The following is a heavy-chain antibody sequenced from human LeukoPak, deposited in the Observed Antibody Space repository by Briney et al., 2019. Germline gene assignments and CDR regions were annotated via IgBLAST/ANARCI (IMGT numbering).Heavy chain of an antibody. CDR1: GASISTSSHY. Sequence: SETLSLTCSVSGASISTSSHYWGWIRQPPGKALEWIGTFYYTGSTFYNPSLKSRVTISEDTSENQFSLKLTSVTAADTAVYFCASPRGDDSGGYYTWYFHHWGQGILVTVSS. CDR3: ASPRGDDSGGYYTWYFHH. D-gene: IGHD3-22*01. V-gene: IGHV4-39*07. J-gene: IGHJ1*01. CDR2: FYYTGST.